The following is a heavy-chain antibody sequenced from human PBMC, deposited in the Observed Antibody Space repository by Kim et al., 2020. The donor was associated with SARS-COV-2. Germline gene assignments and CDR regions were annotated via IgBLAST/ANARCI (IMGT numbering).Heavy chain of an antibody. CDR1: GGSISSGGYY. D-gene: IGHD3-3*01. CDR3: ARAGAGRITIFGVVIESFDN. J-gene: IGHJ4*02. CDR2: IYYSGST. Sequence: SETLSLTCTVSGGSISSGGYYWSWIRQHPGKGLEWIGYIYYSGSTYYNPSLKSRVTISVDTSKNQFSLKLSSVTAADTAVYYCARAGAGRITIFGVVIESFDNWGQGTLVTVSS. V-gene: IGHV4-31*03.